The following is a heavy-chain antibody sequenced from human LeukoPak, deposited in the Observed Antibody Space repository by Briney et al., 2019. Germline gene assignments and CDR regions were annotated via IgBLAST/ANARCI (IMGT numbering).Heavy chain of an antibody. CDR3: AKDEAGYSSG. D-gene: IGHD6-19*01. CDR1: GFTFRNYA. J-gene: IGHJ4*02. CDR2: ISSNGGST. Sequence: GGSLRLSCAASGFTFRNYAMHWVRQAPGKGLEYVATISSNGGSTYFANAVQGRFTISRDNSKNMVHLQMGSLRVEDTAVYYCAKDEAGYSSGWGQGTLVTVSS. V-gene: IGHV3-64*01.